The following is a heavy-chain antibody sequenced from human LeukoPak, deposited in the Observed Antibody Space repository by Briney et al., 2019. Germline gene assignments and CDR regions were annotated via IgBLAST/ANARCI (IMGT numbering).Heavy chain of an antibody. CDR3: AREVDTAMVTGYYYYGMDV. D-gene: IGHD5-18*01. CDR1: GYTFTSYY. V-gene: IGHV1-46*01. Sequence: GASVKVSCKASGYTFTSYYMHWVRQAPEQGLEWMGIINPSGGSTSYAQKFQGRVTMTRDTSTSTVYMELSSLRSEDTAVYYCAREVDTAMVTGYYYYGMDVWGQGTTVTVSS. J-gene: IGHJ6*02. CDR2: INPSGGST.